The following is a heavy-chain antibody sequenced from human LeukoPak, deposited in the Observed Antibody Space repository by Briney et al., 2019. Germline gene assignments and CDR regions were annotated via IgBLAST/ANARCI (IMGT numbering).Heavy chain of an antibody. CDR1: GFTFSSYW. J-gene: IGHJ6*04. Sequence: GGSLRLSCAASGFTFSSYWMSWVRQAPGKGLEWVANIKRDGSEKYYVDSVKGRFTISRDNAKNSLYLQMNSLRAEDTAVYYCARGGVATIHYYYGMDVWGKGTTVTVSS. D-gene: IGHD5-12*01. CDR3: ARGGVATIHYYYGMDV. CDR2: IKRDGSEK. V-gene: IGHV3-7*03.